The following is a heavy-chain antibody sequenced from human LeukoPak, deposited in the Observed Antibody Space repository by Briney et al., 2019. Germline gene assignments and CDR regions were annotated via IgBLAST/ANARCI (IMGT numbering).Heavy chain of an antibody. J-gene: IGHJ4*02. CDR2: ISWNSGSI. V-gene: IGHV3-9*01. D-gene: IGHD2-15*01. Sequence: GGSLRLSCAASGFTFDDYAMHWVRQAPGKGLEWVSGISWNSGSIGYADSVKGRFTISRDNARNSLYLQMKSLRAEDTAVYYCAKDLKGDCSGGSCYWPFDSWGQGTLVTVSS. CDR1: GFTFDDYA. CDR3: AKDLKGDCSGGSCYWPFDS.